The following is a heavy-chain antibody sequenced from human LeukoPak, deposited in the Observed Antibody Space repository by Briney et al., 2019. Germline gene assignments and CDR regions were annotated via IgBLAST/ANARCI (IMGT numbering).Heavy chain of an antibody. Sequence: SVKVSCKASGDSFSTYVISWVRQAPGQGLEWMGGVIPMVGTANIAQKFQGRVTITADESTSTAYMELSSLRSDDTAVYYCARPLGDIVVVPAANAFDIWGQGTMVTVSS. CDR2: VIPMVGTA. V-gene: IGHV1-69*01. CDR3: ARPLGDIVVVPAANAFDI. CDR1: GDSFSTYV. D-gene: IGHD2-2*01. J-gene: IGHJ3*02.